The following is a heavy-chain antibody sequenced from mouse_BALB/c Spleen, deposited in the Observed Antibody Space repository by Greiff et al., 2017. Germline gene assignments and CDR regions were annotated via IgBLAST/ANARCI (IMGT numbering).Heavy chain of an antibody. Sequence: VQLQQSGAELVKPGASVKLSCTASGFNIKDTYMHWVKQRPEQGLEWIGRIDPANGNTKYDPKFQGKATITADTSSNTAYLQLSSLTSEDTAVYYCASTGGFYAMDYWGQGTSGTVSS. V-gene: IGHV14-3*02. CDR3: ASTGGFYAMDY. D-gene: IGHD4-1*02. CDR1: GFNIKDTY. CDR2: IDPANGNT. J-gene: IGHJ4*01.